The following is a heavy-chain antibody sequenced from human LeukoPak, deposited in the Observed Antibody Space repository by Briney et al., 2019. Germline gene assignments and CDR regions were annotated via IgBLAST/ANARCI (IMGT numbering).Heavy chain of an antibody. CDR1: GYTFTSYY. CDR2: ISAYNGNT. V-gene: IGHV1-18*04. CDR3: AREAYDYVWGSYRHEGSWFDP. D-gene: IGHD3-16*02. J-gene: IGHJ5*02. Sequence: ASVKVSCKASGYTFTSYYMHWVRQAPGQGLEWMGWISAYNGNTNYAQKLQGRVTMTTDTSTSTAYMELRSLRSDDTAVYYCAREAYDYVWGSYRHEGSWFDPWGQGTLVTVSS.